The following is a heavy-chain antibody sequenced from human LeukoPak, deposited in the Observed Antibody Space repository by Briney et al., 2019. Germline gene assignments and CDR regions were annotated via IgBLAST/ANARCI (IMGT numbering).Heavy chain of an antibody. CDR1: GSTFSSYS. CDR2: MSSSSSYI. D-gene: IGHD6-13*01. CDR3: ARRAAAGRDDAFDM. Sequence: GGSLRLSCAASGSTFSSYSMNWVRQTPGKGLEWVSYMSSSSSYIYYADSVKGRFTISRDNAKNSLHLQMSSLRAEDTAVYYCARRAAAGRDDAFDMWGQGTMVTVSS. J-gene: IGHJ3*02. V-gene: IGHV3-21*01.